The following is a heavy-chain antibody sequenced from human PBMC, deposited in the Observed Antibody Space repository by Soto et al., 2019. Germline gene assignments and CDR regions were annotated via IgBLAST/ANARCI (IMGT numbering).Heavy chain of an antibody. V-gene: IGHV1-18*01. J-gene: IGHJ6*02. D-gene: IGHD2-2*01. CDR1: GYTFTSYG. Sequence: ASVKVSCKASGYTFTSYGISWVRQAPGQGLEWMGWISAYNGNTNYAQKLQGRVTITTETSTSTAYMELRSLRSDDTAVYYCVREPDPVSPDPARLIFVVPAAVGHYCMVVWRQGTTV. CDR2: ISAYNGNT. CDR3: VREPDPVSPDPARLIFVVPAAVGHYCMVV.